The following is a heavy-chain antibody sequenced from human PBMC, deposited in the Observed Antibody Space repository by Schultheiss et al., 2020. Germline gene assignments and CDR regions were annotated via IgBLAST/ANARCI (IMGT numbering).Heavy chain of an antibody. Sequence: GGSLRLSCKGSGYSFTSYWIGWVRQMPGKGLEWMGIIYPGDSDTRYSPSFQGQVTISADKSISTAYLQWSSLKASDTAMYYCALTDYDILTGYYCGAFDIWGQGTRVTGSS. CDR1: GYSFTSYW. J-gene: IGHJ3*02. D-gene: IGHD3-9*01. CDR2: IYPGDSDT. CDR3: ALTDYDILTGYYCGAFDI. V-gene: IGHV5-51*01.